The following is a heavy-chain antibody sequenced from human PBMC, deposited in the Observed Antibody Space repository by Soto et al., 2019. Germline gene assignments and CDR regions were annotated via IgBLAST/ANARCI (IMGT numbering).Heavy chain of an antibody. D-gene: IGHD3-10*01. V-gene: IGHV3-23*01. Sequence: GGSMRLSCAASGFPFSSYAMSWVRPATGKGLEWVSAISGSGGSTYYADSVKGRFTISRDNSKNTLYLQMNSLRAEDTAVYYCAKEALGATDYWGQGTLVTVSS. J-gene: IGHJ4*02. CDR3: AKEALGATDY. CDR2: ISGSGGST. CDR1: GFPFSSYA.